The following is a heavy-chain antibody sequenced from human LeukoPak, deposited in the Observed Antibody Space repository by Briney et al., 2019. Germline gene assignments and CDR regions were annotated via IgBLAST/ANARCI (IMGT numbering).Heavy chain of an antibody. CDR1: GFTFSSYA. V-gene: IGHV3-23*01. J-gene: IGHJ4*02. CDR3: APLITFFGVVIIPPFYFDY. Sequence: GGSLRLSCAASGFTFSSYAMSWVRQAPGKGLEWVSAISGSGGSTYYADSVKGRFTISRDNSKNTLYLQMNSLRAEDTAVYYCAPLITFFGVVIIPPFYFDYWAKGPLATVSS. D-gene: IGHD3-3*01. CDR2: ISGSGGST.